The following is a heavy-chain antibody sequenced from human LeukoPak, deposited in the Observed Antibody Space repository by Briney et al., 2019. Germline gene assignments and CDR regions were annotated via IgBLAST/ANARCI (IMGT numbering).Heavy chain of an antibody. CDR3: AREPLGCGGDCHFDY. V-gene: IGHV1-69*15. J-gene: IGHJ4*02. D-gene: IGHD2-21*02. CDR2: IIPIYNPV. CDR1: GGTFSSYA. Sequence: ASVKVSCKTSGGTFSSYAFSWMRQAPGHGLEWVGRIIPIYNPVDYTQRFQGRVTITADESTNTVYLELSSLRYDDTAVYYCAREPLGCGGDCHFDYWGQGTLVTVSS.